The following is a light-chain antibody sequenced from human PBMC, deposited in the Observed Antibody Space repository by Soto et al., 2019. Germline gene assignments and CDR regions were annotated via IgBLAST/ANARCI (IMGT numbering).Light chain of an antibody. CDR3: QQRSNWPRT. V-gene: IGKV3-11*01. Sequence: EIVLTQSPATLSLSPGERATLSCRASQSVSSYLAWYQQKPAQAPRLLIYDASNRATGIPTRFSGSGSGTDLTLTISSLEPEDFAVYYCQQRSNWPRTFGQGTKLEIK. CDR1: QSVSSY. J-gene: IGKJ2*01. CDR2: DAS.